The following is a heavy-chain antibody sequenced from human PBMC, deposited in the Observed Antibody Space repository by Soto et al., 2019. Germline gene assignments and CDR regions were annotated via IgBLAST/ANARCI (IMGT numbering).Heavy chain of an antibody. CDR2: IRSKANDYAT. D-gene: IGHD2-21*01. Sequence: GGSVRVSCVASGFSFSDSAIQWVRQASGKGLEWVGRIRSKANDYATAFAASVKGRFTISRDDSKNTAYLQMNSLKTEDTAVYYCVRHVGETYFDFWGQGA. CDR3: VRHVGETYFDF. V-gene: IGHV3-73*01. J-gene: IGHJ4*02. CDR1: GFSFSDSA.